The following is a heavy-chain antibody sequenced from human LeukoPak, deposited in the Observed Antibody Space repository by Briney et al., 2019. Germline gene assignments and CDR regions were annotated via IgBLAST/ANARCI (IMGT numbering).Heavy chain of an antibody. CDR3: ARGLGGSGSYYQEEYYYYMDV. J-gene: IGHJ6*03. Sequence: SETVSLTCGVYGGPLSCYHWIWIRQPTGKGLEWIGEINHRGSTNYNPYLKSRVTISVDTSKNQFSLKLSSVTAADTAVYYCARGLGGSGSYYQEEYYYYMDVWGKGTTVTVSS. CDR1: GGPLSCYH. CDR2: INHRGST. V-gene: IGHV4-34*01. D-gene: IGHD3-10*01.